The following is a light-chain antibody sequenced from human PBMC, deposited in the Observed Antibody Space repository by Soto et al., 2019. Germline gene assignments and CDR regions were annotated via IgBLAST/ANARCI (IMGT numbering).Light chain of an antibody. CDR2: DAS. V-gene: IGKV1-13*02. J-gene: IGKJ4*01. CDR1: ESIRTW. CDR3: QQLNSYPLT. Sequence: AIQLTQSPSSLSASVGDRVTITCRASESIRTWLAWYQHKPGKAPKFLIYDASSLESGVPSRFSGSGSGTDFTLTISRLQPEDFATYFCQQLNSYPLTFGGGTKVDIK.